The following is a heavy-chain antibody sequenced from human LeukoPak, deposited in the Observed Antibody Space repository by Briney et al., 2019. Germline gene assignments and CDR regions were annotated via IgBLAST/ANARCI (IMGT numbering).Heavy chain of an antibody. Sequence: GGSLRLSCAASGFTFEDYLMHWVRQAPGKGLEWVSLISWDGDTTYYADSVKGRFTISRDNSKNSLYLQMNSLRIEDTALYHCAKARGLIGGAFDIWGQGTMVTVSS. D-gene: IGHD3-22*01. V-gene: IGHV3-43*01. CDR2: ISWDGDTT. J-gene: IGHJ3*02. CDR1: GFTFEDYL. CDR3: AKARGLIGGAFDI.